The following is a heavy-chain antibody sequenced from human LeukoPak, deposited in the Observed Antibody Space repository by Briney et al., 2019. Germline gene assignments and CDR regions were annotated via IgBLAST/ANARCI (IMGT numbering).Heavy chain of an antibody. CDR1: GFTFSSYW. CDR3: ARDVIAAEEAWFDP. D-gene: IGHD6-13*01. Sequence: GSLRLSCAASGFTFSSYWMSWVRQAPGKGLEWVANIKQDGSEKYYVDSVKGRFTISRDNAKNSLYLQMNSLRAEDTAVYYCARDVIAAEEAWFDPWGQGTLVTVSS. CDR2: IKQDGSEK. J-gene: IGHJ5*02. V-gene: IGHV3-7*01.